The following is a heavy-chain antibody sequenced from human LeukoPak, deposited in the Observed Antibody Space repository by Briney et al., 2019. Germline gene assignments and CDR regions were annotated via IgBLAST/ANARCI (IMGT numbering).Heavy chain of an antibody. CDR2: IIPILGTT. CDR3: ARSSCGEFFACNYNMDV. CDR1: GGTFSSDA. Sequence: GASVTVSCKTSGGTFSSDAISWGRQAPGQGLQWMGGIIPILGTTNYAQRFQGRVMMTADKSPSTVYMELSGLRSGDTAVYYCARSSCGEFFACNYNMDVWGKGTTVTVSS. J-gene: IGHJ6*04. V-gene: IGHV1-69*06. D-gene: IGHD3-9*01.